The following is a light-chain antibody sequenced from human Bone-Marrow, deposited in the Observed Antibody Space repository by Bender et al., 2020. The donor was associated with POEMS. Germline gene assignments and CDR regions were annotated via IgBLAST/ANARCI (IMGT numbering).Light chain of an antibody. V-gene: IGLV3-21*02. CDR2: RDS. Sequence: SYVLTQPPSVSVAPGQTARITCGGDNIGSKSVHWYQQKPGQAPVLVIYRDSDRPSGIPERFSGSNSGNTASLTISGLQTEDEAVYYCSSYTTSSTLVFGGGTKLTVL. CDR1: NIGSKS. J-gene: IGLJ2*01. CDR3: SSYTTSSTLV.